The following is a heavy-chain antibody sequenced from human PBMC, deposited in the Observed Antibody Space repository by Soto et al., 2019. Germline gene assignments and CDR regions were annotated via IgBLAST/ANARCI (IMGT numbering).Heavy chain of an antibody. Sequence: QVQLHESGPGLVKPSETLSLTCSVSGGSMNSYYWSWIRQSPGKGLEWLGYIYYSGDTKYNPSLQSRISISVDTTKNHFSLRRTSVTAADTAVYYCARDRNKLWKNDAFDIWGQGTMVTVSS. D-gene: IGHD3-3*01. V-gene: IGHV4-59*01. CDR2: IYYSGDT. CDR3: ARDRNKLWKNDAFDI. CDR1: GGSMNSYY. J-gene: IGHJ3*02.